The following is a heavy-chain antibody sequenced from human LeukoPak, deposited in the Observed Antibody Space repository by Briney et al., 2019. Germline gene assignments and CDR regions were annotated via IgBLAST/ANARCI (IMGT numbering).Heavy chain of an antibody. Sequence: GGSLRLSCAASGFTFNRNALSWVRQAPGKGLEWVSTIGGSGDKTFYADSVKGRFTISRDNSKNMVHLQMNSLTGEDTALYYCVRRGDASSGWGDHDFWGQGALVTVSS. CDR3: VRRGDASSGWGDHDF. J-gene: IGHJ4*02. CDR2: IGGSGDKT. V-gene: IGHV3-23*01. D-gene: IGHD6-19*01. CDR1: GFTFNRNA.